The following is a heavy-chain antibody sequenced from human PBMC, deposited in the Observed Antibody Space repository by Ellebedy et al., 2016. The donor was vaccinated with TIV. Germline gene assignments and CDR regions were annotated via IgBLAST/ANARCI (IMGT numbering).Heavy chain of an antibody. CDR3: AKQDGDNSDFFDY. CDR1: GFTFSSYG. V-gene: IGHV3-23*01. D-gene: IGHD4-23*01. J-gene: IGHJ4*02. Sequence: GESLKISCAASGFTFSSYGMHWVRQAPGKGLEWVSAISGSSGTTYYADSVKGRFTVSRDDSKNTLYLQMNSLRAEDTAVYYCAKQDGDNSDFFDYWGQGTLVTVSS. CDR2: ISGSSGTT.